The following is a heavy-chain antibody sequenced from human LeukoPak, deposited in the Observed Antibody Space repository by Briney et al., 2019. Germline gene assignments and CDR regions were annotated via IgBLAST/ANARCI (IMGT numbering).Heavy chain of an antibody. CDR1: GYTFTGYY. CDR2: INPNSGAT. J-gene: IGHJ4*02. Sequence: ASVKVSCKASGYTFTGYYMHWVRQAPGQGLEWMGWINPNSGATDYAQKLQDRVTMTRGTSITTAYMELSWLRSDDTAVYYCARGMSEAGISDWGQGTLVTASS. CDR3: ARGMSEAGISD. D-gene: IGHD6-19*01. V-gene: IGHV1-2*02.